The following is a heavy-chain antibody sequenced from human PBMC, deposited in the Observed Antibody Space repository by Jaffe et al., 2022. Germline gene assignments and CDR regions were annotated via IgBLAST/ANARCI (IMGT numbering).Heavy chain of an antibody. CDR2: IYDSENT. V-gene: IGHV4-61*01. J-gene: IGHJ4*02. CDR1: GDSVSSDSYY. Sequence: VQLQESGPGLVKPSETLSLTCTVSGDSVSSDSYYWTWVRQSPGKGLEWIGYIYDSENTIYNPSLKNRVTISIDTSTNQLFLKMTSVTAVDTAVYYCVTEERFRFDSWGPGILVTVSS. D-gene: IGHD3-3*01. CDR3: VTEERFRFDS.